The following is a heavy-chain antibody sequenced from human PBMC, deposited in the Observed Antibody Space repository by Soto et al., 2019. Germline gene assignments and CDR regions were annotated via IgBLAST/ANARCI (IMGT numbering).Heavy chain of an antibody. CDR2: IKSSGST. D-gene: IGHD6-19*01. V-gene: IGHV4-39*01. J-gene: IGHJ4*02. CDR3: ARLGSSGWYQGSYFDY. CDR1: GGSITRNDHY. Sequence: QLQLQESGPGLVRPSETLSLICTVSGGSITRNDHYWGWIRQSPGKGLEWIGDIKSSGSTNYNLSLKSRVSMSVETSQNQFSLKMNSVTAADTAVYYCARLGSSGWYQGSYFDYWGQGTLVTVSS.